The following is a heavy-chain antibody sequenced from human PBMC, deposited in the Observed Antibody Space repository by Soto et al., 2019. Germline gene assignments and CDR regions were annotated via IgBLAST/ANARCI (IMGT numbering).Heavy chain of an antibody. Sequence: SETLSLTCTVSGGSISSYYWSWIRQPPGKGLEWIGYIYYSGSTNYNPSLKSRVTISVDTSKNQFSLKLSSVTAADTAVYYCARDNHYYGSGSYLNLYYYYYGMDVWGQGTTVTVSS. CDR2: IYYSGST. J-gene: IGHJ6*02. CDR3: ARDNHYYGSGSYLNLYYYYYGMDV. CDR1: GGSISSYY. V-gene: IGHV4-59*01. D-gene: IGHD3-10*01.